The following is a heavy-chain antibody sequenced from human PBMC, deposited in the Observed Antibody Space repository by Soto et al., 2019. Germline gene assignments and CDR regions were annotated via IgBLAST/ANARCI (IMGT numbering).Heavy chain of an antibody. CDR3: ARESGSSGWYHFAY. CDR2: IHAGNGNT. CDR1: GYTFTTYA. Sequence: QVQLVQSAAEEKKPGASVKVSCKASGYTFTTYAIHWVRQAPGQSLEWMGWIHAGNGNTKYSQNFQGRVTITRDTSASTDYMELSSLRSEDTAVYYCARESGSSGWYHFAYWGQGTLATVSS. D-gene: IGHD6-19*01. J-gene: IGHJ4*02. V-gene: IGHV1-3*05.